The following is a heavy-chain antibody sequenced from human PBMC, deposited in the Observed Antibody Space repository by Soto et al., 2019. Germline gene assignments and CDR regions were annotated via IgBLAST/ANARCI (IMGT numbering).Heavy chain of an antibody. D-gene: IGHD1-26*01. CDR2: ISGSGFKK. Sequence: GGSLRLSCAASGFIFENFGMSWVRQAPGKGLEWISSISGSGFKKYYADSVKGRFTISRDNSKSTVYLELNNLSAEDTAVYHCAKNQGVELVPLATVDWFDPWGQGSVVTSPQ. CDR3: AKNQGVELVPLATVDWFDP. V-gene: IGHV3-23*01. J-gene: IGHJ5*02. CDR1: GFIFENFG.